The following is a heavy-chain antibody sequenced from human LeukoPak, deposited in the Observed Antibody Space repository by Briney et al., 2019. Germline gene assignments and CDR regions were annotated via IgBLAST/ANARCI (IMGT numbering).Heavy chain of an antibody. CDR3: ARDLRRYSYGYFDY. J-gene: IGHJ4*02. CDR2: ISYVGSNK. Sequence: GGSLRLSCAASGFTFSSYAMHWVRQAPGKGLEWVAVISYVGSNKYYADSVKGRFTISRDNSKNTLYLQMNSLRAEDTAVYYCARDLRRYSYGYFDYWGQGTLVTVSS. V-gene: IGHV3-30-3*01. CDR1: GFTFSSYA. D-gene: IGHD5-18*01.